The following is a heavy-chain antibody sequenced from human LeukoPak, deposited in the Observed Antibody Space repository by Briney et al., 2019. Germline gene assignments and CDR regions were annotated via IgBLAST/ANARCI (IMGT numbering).Heavy chain of an antibody. D-gene: IGHD3-10*01. J-gene: IGHJ4*02. V-gene: IGHV4-59*08. Sequence: PSETLSLTCTVSGGSLSSYYWSWIRQPPGKGLEWIGYIYYSGSTNYNPSLKSRVAISVDTSKNQFSLKLSSVTAADTAVYYCARHGWFGELLSYFDYWGQGTLVTVSS. CDR1: GGSLSSYY. CDR3: ARHGWFGELLSYFDY. CDR2: IYYSGST.